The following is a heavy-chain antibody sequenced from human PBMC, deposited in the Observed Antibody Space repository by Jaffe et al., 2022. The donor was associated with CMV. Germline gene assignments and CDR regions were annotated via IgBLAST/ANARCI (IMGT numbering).Heavy chain of an antibody. CDR3: ARALSANQPNAFAF. CDR1: GYTFTNYY. CDR2: INPSGPTT. V-gene: IGHV1-46*01. J-gene: IGHJ4*02. Sequence: QVQVVQSGAEVKKPGASVKVSCKASGYTFTNYYIHWVRQAPGQGLEWMGIINPSGPTTSYAQQFQGRFTLTRDTSTSTVYMDLSSLRADDTAVYYCARALSANQPNAFAFWGQGTLVTVSS. D-gene: IGHD1-1*01.